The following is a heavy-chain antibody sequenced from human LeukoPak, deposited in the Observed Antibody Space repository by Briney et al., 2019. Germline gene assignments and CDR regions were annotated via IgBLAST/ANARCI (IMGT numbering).Heavy chain of an antibody. V-gene: IGHV3-23*01. J-gene: IGHJ3*02. CDR2: ISGSGGST. CDR1: GFTFSSYG. Sequence: GGTLRLSCAASGFTFSSYGMSWVRQAPGKGLEWVSAISGSGGSTYYADSVKGRFTISRDNAKNSLYLQMNSLRAEDTAVYYCARGEAVARGAFDIWGQGTMVTVSS. D-gene: IGHD6-19*01. CDR3: ARGEAVARGAFDI.